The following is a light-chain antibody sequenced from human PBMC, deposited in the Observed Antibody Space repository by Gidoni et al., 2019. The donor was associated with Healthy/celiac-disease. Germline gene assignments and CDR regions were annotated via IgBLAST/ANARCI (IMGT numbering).Light chain of an antibody. CDR1: QSVSSN. CDR3: QQYNNWPLT. J-gene: IGKJ4*01. Sequence: EIVLTQSPATLSVSPWERATLSCRDSQSVSSNVAWYQQKPGQAPRLLIYGASTRATGIPARFSGSWSGTEFTLTISRLTSEDFAVYYCQQYNNWPLTFGGGTKVEIK. CDR2: GAS. V-gene: IGKV3-15*01.